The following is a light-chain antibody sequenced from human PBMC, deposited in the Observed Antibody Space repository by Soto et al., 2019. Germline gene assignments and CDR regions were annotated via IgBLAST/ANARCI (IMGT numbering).Light chain of an antibody. CDR2: DAS. CDR1: QSISSW. CDR3: QQYHLDAT. J-gene: IGKJ1*01. V-gene: IGKV1-5*01. Sequence: DIQMTQSPSTLSASVGDRVTITCRASQSISSWLAWYQQKPWKAPKLLIYDASSLESGVPSRFSGSGSGTEFTLTISSLQPDDFATYYCQQYHLDATFGQGTKVDIK.